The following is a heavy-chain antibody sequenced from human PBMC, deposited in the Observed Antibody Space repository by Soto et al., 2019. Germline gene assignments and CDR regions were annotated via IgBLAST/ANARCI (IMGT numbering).Heavy chain of an antibody. CDR3: ARTTRKGAVAGTWSD. D-gene: IGHD6-19*01. CDR1: GFTFSSYS. J-gene: IGHJ4*02. CDR2: ISSSSSYI. V-gene: IGHV3-21*01. Sequence: GGSLRLSCAASGFTFSSYSMNWVRQAPGKGLEWVSSISSSSSYIYYADSVKGRFTISRDNAKNSLYLQMNSLRAEDTAVYYCARTTRKGAVAGTWSDWGQGTLVTVSS.